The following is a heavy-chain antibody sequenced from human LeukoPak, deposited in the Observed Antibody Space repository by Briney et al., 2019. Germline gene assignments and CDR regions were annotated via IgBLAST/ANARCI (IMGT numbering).Heavy chain of an antibody. Sequence: SGGSLRLSCAASGFPLSRYAMHWVRQAPGKGPEWVAVISYDGSIKYYADSLKGRFTISRDNSKNTVYLRMTSLRGEDTAVYYCASMMTDFPFDYWGQGTLVTVSS. CDR2: ISYDGSIK. V-gene: IGHV3-30*04. J-gene: IGHJ4*02. D-gene: IGHD2/OR15-2a*01. CDR1: GFPLSRYA. CDR3: ASMMTDFPFDY.